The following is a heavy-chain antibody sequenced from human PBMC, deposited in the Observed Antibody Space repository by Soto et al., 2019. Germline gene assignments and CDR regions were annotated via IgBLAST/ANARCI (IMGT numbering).Heavy chain of an antibody. CDR1: GGTFSRDA. CDR3: AREVVVVASSQLGWFDP. V-gene: IGHV1-69*01. J-gene: IGHJ5*02. Sequence: QVQLVQSGAEVKKPGSSVKVSCKASGGTFSRDAISWVRQAPGQGLEWMGGIIPMFGTAKYVHKFQGRLTITADESKSAAYMELRSQTSDNTAGYYCAREVVVVASSQLGWFDPWGQGTLVNVSS. D-gene: IGHD2-15*01. CDR2: IIPMFGTA.